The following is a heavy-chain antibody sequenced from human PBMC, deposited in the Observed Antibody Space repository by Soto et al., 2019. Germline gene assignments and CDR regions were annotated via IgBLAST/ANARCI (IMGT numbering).Heavy chain of an antibody. J-gene: IGHJ6*02. V-gene: IGHV4-34*01. CDR3: ARDIMGTNYYYYGMDV. Sequence: PSETLSLTCAVYGGSFSGYYWSWIRQPPGKGLEWIGEIYHSGSTNYNPSLKSRVTISVDTSKNQFSLNLSSVTAADTAVYYCARDIMGTNYYYYGMDVWGQGTTVTVSS. CDR1: GGSFSGYY. CDR2: IYHSGST. D-gene: IGHD5-12*01.